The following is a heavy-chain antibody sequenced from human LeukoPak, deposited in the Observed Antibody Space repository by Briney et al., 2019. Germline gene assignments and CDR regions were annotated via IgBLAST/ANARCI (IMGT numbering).Heavy chain of an antibody. J-gene: IGHJ6*02. D-gene: IGHD3-9*01. CDR1: GYSISSGYY. V-gene: IGHV4-38-2*02. CDR2: IYHSGST. Sequence: SETLSLTCAVSGYSISSGYYWGWIRQPPGKGLEWIGSIYHSGSTYYNPSLKSRVTISVDTSKNQFSLKLSSVTAADTAVYYCARESRYYDILTVRYYYGMDVWGQGTTVTVSS. CDR3: ARESRYYDILTVRYYYGMDV.